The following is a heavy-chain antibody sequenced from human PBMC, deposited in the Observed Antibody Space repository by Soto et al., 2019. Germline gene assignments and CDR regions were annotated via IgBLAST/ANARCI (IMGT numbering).Heavy chain of an antibody. J-gene: IGHJ5*02. V-gene: IGHV3-30-3*01. D-gene: IGHD3-9*01. Sequence: GGSLRLSTVASGLTFSSYAMDWVRQAPGKGLEWVAVISYDGSNKYYADSVKGRFTISRDNSKNTLYLQMNSLRAEDTAVYYCARGPRLVSSPPYNWFDPWGQGTLVTVSS. CDR1: GLTFSSYA. CDR3: ARGPRLVSSPPYNWFDP. CDR2: ISYDGSNK.